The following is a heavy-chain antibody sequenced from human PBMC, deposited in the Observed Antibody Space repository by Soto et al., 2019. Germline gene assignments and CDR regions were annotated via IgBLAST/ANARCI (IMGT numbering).Heavy chain of an antibody. D-gene: IGHD7-27*01. V-gene: IGHV3-7*05. CDR2: INEDGNEK. J-gene: IGHJ3*02. CDR3: AAATLVHITGDDAFNI. Sequence: EVQLVESGGGLVQPGGSLRLSCAASGFSFSGSRMNWVRQVPGKGLEWVANINEDGNEKYYVDSVRGRFTISRDNAKTSLYLQLSSLRAEDTAVYYCAAATLVHITGDDAFNIWGQGTMVTVSS. CDR1: GFSFSGSR.